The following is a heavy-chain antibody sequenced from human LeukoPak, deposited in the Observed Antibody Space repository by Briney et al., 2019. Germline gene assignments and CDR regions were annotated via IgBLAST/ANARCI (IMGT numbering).Heavy chain of an antibody. Sequence: SETLSLTCTVSGGSISSSSYYWGWIRQPPGKGLEWIGSIYYSGSTYYNPSLKSRVTISVDTSKNQLSLKLSSVTAADTAVYYCARHERWGYCSGGSCYNEAHWFDPWGQGTLVTVSS. CDR2: IYYSGST. CDR1: GGSISSSSYY. J-gene: IGHJ5*02. D-gene: IGHD2-15*01. CDR3: ARHERWGYCSGGSCYNEAHWFDP. V-gene: IGHV4-39*01.